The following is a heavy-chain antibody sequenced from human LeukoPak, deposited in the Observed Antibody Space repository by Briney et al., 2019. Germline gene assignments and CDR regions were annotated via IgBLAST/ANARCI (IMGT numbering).Heavy chain of an antibody. D-gene: IGHD1-26*01. V-gene: IGHV3-21*06. CDR2: FTCTSSYV. J-gene: IGHJ6*03. CDR1: GFLFSRYN. Sequence: GGSLTLSCAASGFLFSRYNMNWVRQARGKGPVWVTYFTCTSSYVFYADSVKGRFTISRDNAKNSLYLQMDSLRVEDTAVYYCARDPYSGSYGPYYYYYMDVWGKGTTVTISS. CDR3: ARDPYSGSYGPYYYYYMDV.